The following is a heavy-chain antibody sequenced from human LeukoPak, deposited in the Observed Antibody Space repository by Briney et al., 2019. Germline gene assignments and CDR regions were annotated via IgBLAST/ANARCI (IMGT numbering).Heavy chain of an antibody. J-gene: IGHJ4*02. Sequence: PSETLSLTCTVSGGSISSSSYYWGWIRQPPGKGLEWIGSIYYSGSTYYNPSLKSRVTISVDTSKNQFSLKLSSVTAADTAVYYCARAPRAAAGSGVFDYWGQGTLVTVSS. CDR3: ARAPRAAAGSGVFDY. V-gene: IGHV4-39*01. D-gene: IGHD6-13*01. CDR1: GGSISSSSYY. CDR2: IYYSGST.